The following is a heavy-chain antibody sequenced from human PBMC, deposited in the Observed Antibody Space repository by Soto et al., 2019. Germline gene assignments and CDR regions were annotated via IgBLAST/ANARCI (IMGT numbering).Heavy chain of an antibody. J-gene: IGHJ6*02. CDR3: AKASRYYYGMDV. Sequence: VGSLRLSCAASGFTFSSYGMHWVRQAPGKGLEWVAVISYDGSNKYYADSVKGRFTISRDNSKNTLYLQMNSLRAEDTAVYYCAKASRYYYGMDVWGQGTTVTVSS. CDR1: GFTFSSYG. CDR2: ISYDGSNK. V-gene: IGHV3-30*18.